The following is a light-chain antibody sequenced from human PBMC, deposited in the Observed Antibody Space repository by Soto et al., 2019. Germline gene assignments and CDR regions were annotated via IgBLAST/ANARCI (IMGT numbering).Light chain of an antibody. CDR2: DAP. V-gene: IGKV3-11*01. CDR3: QQRANSFT. CDR1: QPISSF. Sequence: EIVLTQSPATLSLSPGERATLSCRASQPISSFLGWYQQKPGQAPRLLIYDAPKRATGIPARFSGSGSGTDFTLTISSVEPEDVAVYYCQQRANSFTFGPGTKVDIK. J-gene: IGKJ3*01.